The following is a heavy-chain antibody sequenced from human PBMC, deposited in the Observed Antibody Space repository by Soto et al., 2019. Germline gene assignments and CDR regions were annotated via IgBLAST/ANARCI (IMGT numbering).Heavy chain of an antibody. CDR2: INNAGTT. J-gene: IGHJ6*02. CDR3: VRENYYYGMDV. Sequence: EVQLVESGGTLVQPGGSLRLSCAASGFDASVNYMTWVRQGPGKGLQWVSVINNAGTTFYADSVKCRFTLSRDNSKNTPYLQMNSLRVEDTAMYYCVRENYYYGMDVWGQGNAVTVSS. CDR1: GFDASVNY. V-gene: IGHV3-66*01.